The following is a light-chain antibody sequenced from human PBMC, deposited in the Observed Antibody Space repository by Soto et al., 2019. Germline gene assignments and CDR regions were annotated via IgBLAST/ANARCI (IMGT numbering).Light chain of an antibody. V-gene: IGKV1-5*03. CDR3: QQYDRFPYT. J-gene: IGKJ2*01. Sequence: DIQMTQSPSTLSASVGDTVTITCRASQSLSYWLAWYQQKPGQAPKLLIHKASTLESGVPSRFSGSGSVTEFTLTISSLQPDDFANFYCQQYDRFPYTFGQGTKLEIK. CDR1: QSLSYW. CDR2: KAS.